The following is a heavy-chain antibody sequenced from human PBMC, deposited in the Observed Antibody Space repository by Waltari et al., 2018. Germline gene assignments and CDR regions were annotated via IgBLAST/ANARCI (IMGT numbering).Heavy chain of an antibody. J-gene: IGHJ4*02. D-gene: IGHD3-3*01. CDR2: ISSSSSTI. CDR1: GFTFSSYS. CDR3: ACMDFWSGYLVDY. V-gene: IGHV3-48*04. Sequence: EVQLVESGGGLVQPGGSLRLSCAASGFTFSSYSMNWVRQAPGKGLEWVSYISSSSSTIYYADSVKGRFTISRDNAKNSLYLQMNSLRAEDTAVYYCACMDFWSGYLVDYWGQGTLVTVSS.